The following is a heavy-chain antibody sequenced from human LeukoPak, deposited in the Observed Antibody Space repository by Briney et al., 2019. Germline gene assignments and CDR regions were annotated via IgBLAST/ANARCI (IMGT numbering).Heavy chain of an antibody. CDR1: GGSISSGGYY. D-gene: IGHD6-19*01. J-gene: IGHJ4*02. CDR2: IYYSGST. CDR3: ARSSSGWHGDY. Sequence: PSETLSLTCTVSGGSISSGGYYWSWIRQHPGKGLEWIGYIYYSGSTYYNPSLKSRVTISVDTSKNQFPLKLSSVTAADTAVYYCARSSSGWHGDYWGQGTLVTVSS. V-gene: IGHV4-31*03.